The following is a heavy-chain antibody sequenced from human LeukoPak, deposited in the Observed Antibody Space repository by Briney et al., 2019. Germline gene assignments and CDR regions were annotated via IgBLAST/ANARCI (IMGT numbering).Heavy chain of an antibody. CDR3: ARGYSYGDY. J-gene: IGHJ4*02. Sequence: GGSLRLSCAVSGFTFSSYWMHWVRQAPGKGLEWVAVISYDGSNKYYADSVKGRFTISRDTSKNTLYLQMNSLIAEDTAVYYCARGYSYGDYWGQGTLVTVSS. CDR2: ISYDGSNK. V-gene: IGHV3-30*03. D-gene: IGHD5-18*01. CDR1: GFTFSSYW.